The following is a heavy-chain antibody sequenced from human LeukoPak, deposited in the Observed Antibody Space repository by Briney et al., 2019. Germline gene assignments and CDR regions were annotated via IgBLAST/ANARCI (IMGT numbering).Heavy chain of an antibody. CDR3: ARGRGLLWFGESAYYFDY. CDR1: GGSFSGYY. Sequence: WETLSLTCAVYGGSFSGYYWSWIRQPPGKGLEWIGEINHSGSTNYNPSLKSRVTISVDTSKNQFSLKLSSVTAADTALYYCARGRGLLWFGESAYYFDYWGQGTLVTVSS. V-gene: IGHV4-34*01. CDR2: INHSGST. D-gene: IGHD3-10*01. J-gene: IGHJ4*02.